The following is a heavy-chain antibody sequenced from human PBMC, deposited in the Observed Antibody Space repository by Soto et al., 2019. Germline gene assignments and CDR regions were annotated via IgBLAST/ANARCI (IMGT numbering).Heavy chain of an antibody. J-gene: IGHJ5*02. V-gene: IGHV3-11*01. CDR3: AASAVVAAHH. Sequence: PGESLKISCAASAFTLSDYYMGWIRQAPGKGLEWLSYISGNGNTIYYADSVKGRFTVSRDNAKNLLYLQMNSLRVEDTAVYYCAASAVVAAHHWGQGALVTVSS. CDR2: ISGNGNTI. CDR1: AFTLSDYY. D-gene: IGHD2-15*01.